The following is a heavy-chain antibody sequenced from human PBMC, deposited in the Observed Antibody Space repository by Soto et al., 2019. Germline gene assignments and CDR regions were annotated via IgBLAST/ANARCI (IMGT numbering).Heavy chain of an antibody. CDR3: ASSVVVPSAMNYFDY. CDR2: IFPADSDT. CDR1: GYRFANYC. J-gene: IGHJ4*02. Sequence: PGESLKISCNASGYRFANYCIALVLQMPGKGLDWMGIIFPADSDTKYSPSFQGQVTISADKSISPAYLQWSSLKASDTAMYYCASSVVVPSAMNYFDYWGQGSLVTVSS. D-gene: IGHD2-15*01. V-gene: IGHV5-51*01.